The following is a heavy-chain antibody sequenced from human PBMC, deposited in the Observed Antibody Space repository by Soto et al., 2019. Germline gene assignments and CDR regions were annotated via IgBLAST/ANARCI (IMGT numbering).Heavy chain of an antibody. J-gene: IGHJ4*02. CDR2: VYHSGTT. CDR1: GASIGTNNW. D-gene: IGHD1-26*01. Sequence: SETLSLTCAVSGASIGTNNWWSWVRQPPGKGLEWIGEVYHSGTTNCNPSLKSRLTISIDNSKNQFSLRLTSTTAADTAVYYCARGDQELDYWGQGTLVTVSS. CDR3: ARGDQELDY. V-gene: IGHV4-4*02.